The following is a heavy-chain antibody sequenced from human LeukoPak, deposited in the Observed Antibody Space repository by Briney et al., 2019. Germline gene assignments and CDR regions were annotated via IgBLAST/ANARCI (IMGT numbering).Heavy chain of an antibody. D-gene: IGHD4-17*01. CDR2: IYYSGST. CDR1: GGSISSGSYY. CDR3: ARTQTHRGETTVKAKVIDY. J-gene: IGHJ4*02. Sequence: PSQTLSLTCTVSGGSISSGSYYWGWIRQPPGKGLEWIGSIYYSGSTYYNPSLKSRVTISVDTSKNQFSLKLSSVTAADTAVYYCARTQTHRGETTVKAKVIDYWGQGTLVTVSS. V-gene: IGHV4-39*07.